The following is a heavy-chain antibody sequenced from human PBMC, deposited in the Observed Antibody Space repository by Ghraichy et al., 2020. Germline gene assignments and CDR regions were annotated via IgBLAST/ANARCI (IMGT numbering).Heavy chain of an antibody. CDR3: AKEGSRGYYDSSGYS. Sequence: GESLNISCAASGFTFSSYAMSWVRQAPGKGLEWVSAISGSGGSTYYADSVKGRFTISRDNSKNTLYLQMNSLRAEDTAVYYCAKEGSRGYYDSSGYSWGQGTLVTVSS. J-gene: IGHJ5*02. D-gene: IGHD3-22*01. CDR2: ISGSGGST. CDR1: GFTFSSYA. V-gene: IGHV3-23*01.